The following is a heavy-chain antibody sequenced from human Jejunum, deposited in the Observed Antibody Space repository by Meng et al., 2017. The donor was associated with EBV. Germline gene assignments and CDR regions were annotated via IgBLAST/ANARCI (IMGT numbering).Heavy chain of an antibody. V-gene: IGHV4-30-2*01. CDR1: GGSISSGGYS. CDR3: ARGAYFDY. J-gene: IGHJ4*02. Sequence: LKVQESGSGQCHPSDTRSLPCAVSGGSISSGGYSWHWIRQPPGKGLQWIGYIYYSGSAFYNPSLKSRVTLSVDRSKNQFSLNLSSVTAADTAVYYCARGAYFDYWGQGTLVTVSS. CDR2: IYYSGSA.